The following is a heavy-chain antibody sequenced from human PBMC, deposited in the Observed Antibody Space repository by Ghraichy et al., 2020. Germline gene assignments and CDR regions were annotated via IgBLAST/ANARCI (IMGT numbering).Heavy chain of an antibody. V-gene: IGHV4-39*01. CDR2: IYYTGKT. CDR3: ATYSTTFGWFNP. D-gene: IGHD3-10*01. CDR1: GGSITNNGYL. J-gene: IGHJ5*02. Sequence: ETLSLTCTVSGGSITNNGYLWGWIRQPPGQGLEWIGNIYYTGKTYYNPSLQSRVTISIDTPKNQFSLKLTSVTAADTALYYCATYSTTFGWFNPWGQGTLVTVSS.